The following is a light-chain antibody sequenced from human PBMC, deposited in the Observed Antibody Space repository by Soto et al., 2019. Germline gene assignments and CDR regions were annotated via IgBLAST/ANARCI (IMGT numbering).Light chain of an antibody. J-gene: IGKJ2*01. V-gene: IGKV1-5*03. Sequence: DIQMTQSPSTLSASVGDRVTITCRASQSISSWLAWYQQKPGKAPKLLNYKASSLESGVPSRFSGSGSGTEFTLTISSLQPDDFATYYCQQYNSYLYTFGQGPKLELK. CDR3: QQYNSYLYT. CDR2: KAS. CDR1: QSISSW.